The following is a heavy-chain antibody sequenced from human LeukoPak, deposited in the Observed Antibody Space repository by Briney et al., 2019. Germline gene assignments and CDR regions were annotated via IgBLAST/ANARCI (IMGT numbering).Heavy chain of an antibody. CDR3: ARCILATCRYLPSFDF. CDR1: GYTFTGYG. CDR2: ITTYNGNT. D-gene: IGHD3-3*02. J-gene: IGHJ4*02. V-gene: IGHV1-18*01. Sequence: ASVKVSCKASGYTFTGYGTSWVRQAPGQGLEWMGWITTYNGNTNFAQKVQGRVTMTTDTSTSTAYMELRSLRSDDTAVYYCARCILATCRYLPSFDFWGQGTLVTVSS.